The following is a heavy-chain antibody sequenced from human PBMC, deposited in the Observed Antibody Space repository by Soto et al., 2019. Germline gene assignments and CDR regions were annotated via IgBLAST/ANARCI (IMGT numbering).Heavy chain of an antibody. Sequence: PGGSLRLSCAASGFTFSSHAMSWVRQAPGKGLEWVAIIRDSGSNKYYTDSVKGRFTISRDNSKNTLYLQVNSLRADDTAVYYCAKGMASGWYEGADYWGQGTLVTVSS. D-gene: IGHD6-19*01. J-gene: IGHJ4*02. V-gene: IGHV3-30*02. CDR1: GFTFSSHA. CDR2: IRDSGSNK. CDR3: AKGMASGWYEGADY.